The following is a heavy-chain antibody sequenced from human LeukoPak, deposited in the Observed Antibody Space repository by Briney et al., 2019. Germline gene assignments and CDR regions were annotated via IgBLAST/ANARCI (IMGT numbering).Heavy chain of an antibody. CDR3: AAGQWFGDAYYYYMDV. CDR1: GYTFTGYY. J-gene: IGHJ6*03. CDR2: INPNSGGT. V-gene: IGHV1-2*02. Sequence: GASVKVSCKASGYTFTGYYMHWVRQAPGQGLEWMGWINPNSGGTNYAQKFQGRVTITRDMSTSTAYMELSSLRSEDTAVYYCAAGQWFGDAYYYYMDVWGKGTTVTISS. D-gene: IGHD3-10*01.